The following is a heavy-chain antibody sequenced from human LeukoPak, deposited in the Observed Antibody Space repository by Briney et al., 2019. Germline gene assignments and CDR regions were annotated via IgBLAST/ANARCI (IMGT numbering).Heavy chain of an antibody. J-gene: IGHJ2*01. CDR1: GYTFTSYW. D-gene: IGHD3-10*01. CDR2: IYPDDPDT. Sequence: GESLEISCQASGYTFTSYWIDWVRQMPGKGLECMGIIYPDDPDTTYSPSFQGQVTISADKSFSTAYLQWSSLKASDTAIYYCARLGGDTYYFGSASYPNWYFDLWGRGTLVTVSS. CDR3: ARLGGDTYYFGSASYPNWYFDL. V-gene: IGHV5-51*01.